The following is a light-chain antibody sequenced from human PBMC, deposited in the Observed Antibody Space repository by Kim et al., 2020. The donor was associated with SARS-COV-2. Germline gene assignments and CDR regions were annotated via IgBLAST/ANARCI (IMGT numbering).Light chain of an antibody. J-gene: IGLJ2*01. V-gene: IGLV3-19*01. CDR1: SLRSYY. CDR2: GKN. Sequence: SSELTQDPAVSVALGQTVRITCQGDSLRSYYASWYQQKPGQAPVLVIYGKNNRPSGIPVRFSGSSSGNTASLTITGAQAEDEADYYCNSRDSSGPVVFGGGTQLTVL. CDR3: NSRDSSGPVV.